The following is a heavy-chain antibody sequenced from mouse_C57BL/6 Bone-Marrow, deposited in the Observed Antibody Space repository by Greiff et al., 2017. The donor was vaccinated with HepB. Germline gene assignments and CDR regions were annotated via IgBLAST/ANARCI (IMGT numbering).Heavy chain of an antibody. CDR1: GYTFTDYE. Sequence: QVQLQQSGAELVRPGASVTLSCKASGYTFTDYEMHWVKQTPVHGLEWIGAIDPETGGTAYNQKFKGKAILTADKSSSTAYMELRSLTSKDSAVYYCTIGNWYVHYCVQVTTLTVSS. V-gene: IGHV1-15*01. CDR3: TIGNWYVHY. CDR2: IDPETGGT. D-gene: IGHD2-14*01. J-gene: IGHJ2*01.